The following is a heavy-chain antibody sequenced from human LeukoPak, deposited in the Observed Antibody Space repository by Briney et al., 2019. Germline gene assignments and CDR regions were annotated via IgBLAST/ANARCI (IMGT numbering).Heavy chain of an antibody. D-gene: IGHD2-15*01. J-gene: IGHJ5*02. CDR3: ASARSTTWWKHVSIWFDP. V-gene: IGHV3-74*01. Sequence: GGSLRLSCAASGFTFSSYWMHWVRQAPGKGLVWVSRINSDGSSTSYADSVRGRFTISRDNARSSVYLQMTSLRADDTAVYYCASARSTTWWKHVSIWFDPWGQGTLVTVSS. CDR2: INSDGSST. CDR1: GFTFSSYW.